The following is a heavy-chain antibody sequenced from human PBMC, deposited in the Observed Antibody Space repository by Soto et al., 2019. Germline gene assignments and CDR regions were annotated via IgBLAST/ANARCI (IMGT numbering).Heavy chain of an antibody. D-gene: IGHD3-3*01. CDR3: ANTYYNFWSGFYRGYYFDY. CDR1: GGSFSGYY. J-gene: IGHJ4*02. V-gene: IGHV4-34*01. Sequence: QVHLQQWGAGLLKPSETLSLTCAVYGGSFSGYYWSWIRQPPGKGLEWIGEINHSGSTNYNPSLKSRVTISVDTSQNLFSLKLSSVTAADTAVYFCANTYYNFWSGFYRGYYFDYWGQGTLVSVSS. CDR2: INHSGST.